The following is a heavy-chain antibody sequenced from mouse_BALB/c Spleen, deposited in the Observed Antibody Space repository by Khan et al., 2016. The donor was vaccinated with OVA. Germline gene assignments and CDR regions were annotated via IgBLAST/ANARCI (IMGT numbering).Heavy chain of an antibody. V-gene: IGHV9-3-1*01. CDR2: INTYTGEP. Sequence: QIQLVQSGPELKKPGETVKISCKASGYTFTNYGMNWVKQSPGKALKWMGWINTYTGEPTYADDFKGRFAFSLDTSASTAYLQINNLKNEDTATCLCARPTYFTYALDNWGQGTWVTVSS. CDR3: ARPTYFTYALDN. D-gene: IGHD2-10*01. J-gene: IGHJ4*01. CDR1: GYTFTNYG.